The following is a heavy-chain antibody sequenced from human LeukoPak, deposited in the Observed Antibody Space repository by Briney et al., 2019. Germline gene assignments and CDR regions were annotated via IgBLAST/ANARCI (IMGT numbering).Heavy chain of an antibody. CDR3: VPLVPQLDY. V-gene: IGHV1-8*01. Sequence: ASVKVSCKASGYTFTSYDINWVRQATGQGLEWMGWMNPNSGNTGYAQKLQGRVTMTTDTSTSTAYMELRSLRSDDTAVYYCVPLVPQLDYWGQGTLVTVSS. D-gene: IGHD6-13*01. J-gene: IGHJ4*02. CDR2: MNPNSGNT. CDR1: GYTFTSYD.